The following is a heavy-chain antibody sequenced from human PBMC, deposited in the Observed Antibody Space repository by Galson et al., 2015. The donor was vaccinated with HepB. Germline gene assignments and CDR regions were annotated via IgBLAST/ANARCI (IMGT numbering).Heavy chain of an antibody. CDR2: IYYSGST. CDR1: GGSISSSSYY. Sequence: SETLSLTCTVSGGSISSSSYYWGWIRQSPGKGLEWIGSIYYSGSTYYNPSLKSRITISVDTSKNQFSLKLSSVTAADTAVYYCARHHSGTYYSPIGSWGQGTLVTVSS. D-gene: IGHD1-26*01. CDR3: ARHHSGTYYSPIGS. J-gene: IGHJ5*02. V-gene: IGHV4-39*01.